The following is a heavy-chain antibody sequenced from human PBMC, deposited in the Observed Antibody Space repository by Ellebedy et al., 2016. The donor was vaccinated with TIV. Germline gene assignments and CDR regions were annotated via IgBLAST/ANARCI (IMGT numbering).Heavy chain of an antibody. J-gene: IGHJ4*02. V-gene: IGHV1-24*01. CDR2: FDPEDGET. Sequence: ASVKVSXXVSGYTLTELSMHWVRQAPGKGLEWMGGFDPEDGETIYAQKFQGRVTMTEDTSTDTAYMELSSLRSEDTAVYYCATLDSSSWYYFDYWGQGTLVTVSS. D-gene: IGHD6-13*01. CDR1: GYTLTELS. CDR3: ATLDSSSWYYFDY.